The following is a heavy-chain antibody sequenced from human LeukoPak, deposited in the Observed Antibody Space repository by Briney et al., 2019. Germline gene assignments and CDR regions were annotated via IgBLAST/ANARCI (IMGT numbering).Heavy chain of an antibody. CDR3: ARFYGDYGSGY. CDR2: ISSSSSYI. D-gene: IGHD4-17*01. V-gene: IGHV3-21*01. Sequence: GGSLRLSCAASGFTFSSYSMNWVRQAPGKGLEWVSSISSSSSYIYYADSVKGRFTISRDNAKNSLYLQRNSLRAEDTAVYYCARFYGDYGSGYWGQGTLVTVSS. CDR1: GFTFSSYS. J-gene: IGHJ4*02.